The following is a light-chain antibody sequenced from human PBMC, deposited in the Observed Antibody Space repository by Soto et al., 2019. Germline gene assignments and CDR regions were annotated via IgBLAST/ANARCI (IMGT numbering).Light chain of an antibody. CDR2: EVT. J-gene: IGLJ3*02. CDR3: SSYTRSSTWV. V-gene: IGLV2-14*01. Sequence: QSALTQPASVSGSTGQSITISCTGTSSDVGGYIYVSWYQHHPGKAPKLLIYEVTNRPSGVSNRFSGSKSANTDSLTISGLQAEDEADYYCSSYTRSSTWVFGEGTKLTVL. CDR1: SSDVGGYIY.